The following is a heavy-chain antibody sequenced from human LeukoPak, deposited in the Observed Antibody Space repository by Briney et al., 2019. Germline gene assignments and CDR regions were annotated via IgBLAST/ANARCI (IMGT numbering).Heavy chain of an antibody. D-gene: IGHD2-21*02. CDR2: INHSGST. CDR1: GGSFSGYY. Sequence: SETLSLTCAVYGGSFSGYYWSWIRQPPGKGLEWIGEINHSGSTNYNPSLKSRVPLSVDTSKNQCSLKLSSVTAADTAVYYCARGGLRGDYPEGFDYWGQGTLVTVSS. CDR3: ARGGLRGDYPEGFDY. V-gene: IGHV4-34*01. J-gene: IGHJ4*02.